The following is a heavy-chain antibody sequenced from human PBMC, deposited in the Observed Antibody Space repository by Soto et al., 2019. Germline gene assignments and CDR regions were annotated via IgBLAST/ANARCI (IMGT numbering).Heavy chain of an antibody. J-gene: IGHJ4*02. V-gene: IGHV5-51*01. CDR1: VYSFTSYW. CDR2: IYPGDSDT. D-gene: IGHD5-18*01. Sequence: LGESLKISCKGSVYSFTSYWIGWVRRMPGKGLEWMGIIYPGDSDTRYSPSFQGQVTISADKSISTAYLQWSSLKASDTAMYYCARHGTVDTATVTGFDYWGQGTLVTVSS. CDR3: ARHGTVDTATVTGFDY.